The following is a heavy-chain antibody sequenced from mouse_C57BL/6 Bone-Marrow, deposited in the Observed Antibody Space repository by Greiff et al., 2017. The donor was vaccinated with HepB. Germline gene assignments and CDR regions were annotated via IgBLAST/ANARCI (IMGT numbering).Heavy chain of an antibody. J-gene: IGHJ4*01. Sequence: VQLQQSGPELVKPGASVKLSCKASGYTFTSYDINWVKQRPGQGLEWIGWIYPRDGSTKYNEKFKGKATLTVDTSSSTAYMELHSLTSEDSAVYFCASVITTVVAKDYYAMDYWGQGTSVTVSS. CDR3: ASVITTVVAKDYYAMDY. D-gene: IGHD1-1*01. CDR1: GYTFTSYD. CDR2: IYPRDGST. V-gene: IGHV1-85*01.